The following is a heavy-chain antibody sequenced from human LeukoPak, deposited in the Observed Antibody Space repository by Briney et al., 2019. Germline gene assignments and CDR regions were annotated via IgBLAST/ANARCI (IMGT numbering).Heavy chain of an antibody. CDR2: IKQDGSEK. CDR3: ARAGITIFGVVTPNFDY. D-gene: IGHD3-3*01. CDR1: GFTFSSLL. J-gene: IGHJ4*02. Sequence: PGGSLRLFCAASGFTFSSLLMSWVRQAPGKGLEWVANIKQDGSEKYYVDSVKGRFTISRDNAKNSLYLQMNSLRAEDTAVYYCARAGITIFGVVTPNFDYWGQGTLVTVSS. V-gene: IGHV3-7*05.